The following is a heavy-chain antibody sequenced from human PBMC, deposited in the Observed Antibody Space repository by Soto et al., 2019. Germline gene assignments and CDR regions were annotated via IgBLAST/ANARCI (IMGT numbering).Heavy chain of an antibody. CDR1: GCFLPRWFFF. V-gene: IGHV4-39*01. Sequence: SGPGPGGPLETLFPNFTWSGCFLPRWFFFLGLVPPDTRKGLGFIGSVFHNGGPHYIPSLKNRVAMSVDTSKNQFSLTLTSVTATDTGFYYCARHSETAMVTGFDQWGQGTLVTVSS. CDR3: ARHSETAMVTGFDQ. D-gene: IGHD5-18*01. J-gene: IGHJ4*02. CDR2: VFHNGGP.